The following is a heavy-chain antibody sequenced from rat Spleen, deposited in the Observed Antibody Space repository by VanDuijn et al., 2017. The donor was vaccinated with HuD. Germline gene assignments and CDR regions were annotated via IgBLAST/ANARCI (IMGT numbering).Heavy chain of an antibody. CDR1: GFTFSDYY. J-gene: IGHJ1*01. D-gene: IGHD1-12*02. CDR2: ITYEGSST. V-gene: IGHV5-22*01. CDR3: AKDMGDYYDGTYYPYWYFDF. Sequence: EVQLVESGGGLVQPGRSLKLSCAASGFTFSDYYMAWVRQAPKRGLEWVASITYEGSSTYYGDSVKGRFTISRDSAKSTLYLQMESLRSEDTATYYCAKDMGDYYDGTYYPYWYFDFWGPGTMVTVSS.